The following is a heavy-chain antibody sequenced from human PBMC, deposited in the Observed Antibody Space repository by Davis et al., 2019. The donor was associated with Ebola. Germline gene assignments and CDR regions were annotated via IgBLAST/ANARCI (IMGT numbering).Heavy chain of an antibody. CDR1: GFTFSTYS. CDR2: ISSDSDYI. D-gene: IGHD3-10*01. Sequence: GESLKISCAASGFTFSTYSMSWVRQAPGKGLEWVSSISSDSDYIYYADSAKGRFTISRDNSKNTLYLQMNSLRVDDTAVYYCARDLWFGELSDCWGQGTLVTVSS. J-gene: IGHJ4*02. V-gene: IGHV3-21*04. CDR3: ARDLWFGELSDC.